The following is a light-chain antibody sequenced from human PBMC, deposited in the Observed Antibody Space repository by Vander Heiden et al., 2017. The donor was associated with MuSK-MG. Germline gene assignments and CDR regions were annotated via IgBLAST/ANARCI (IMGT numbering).Light chain of an antibody. CDR2: AAS. J-gene: IGKJ1*01. CDR1: QCISSW. CDR3: QQVNSFPST. Sequence: EIQITQTPSSVSACVRDRVIITCRASQCISSWLAWYQQKPGKAPKLLIYAASRLQSGVPSRFSGSGSGTDFTLTISYQQPEDFATYYCQQVNSFPSTFGQGTQVXIK. V-gene: IGKV1-12*01.